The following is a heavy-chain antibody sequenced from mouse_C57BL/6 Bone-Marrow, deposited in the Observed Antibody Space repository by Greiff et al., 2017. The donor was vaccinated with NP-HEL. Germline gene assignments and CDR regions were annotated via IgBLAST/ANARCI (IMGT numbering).Heavy chain of an antibody. Sequence: QVQLQQPGAELVMPGASVKLSCKASGYTFTSYWMHWVKQRPGQGLEWIGEIDHSDSYTNSNQKFKGKSTLPVDKSSSTAYMQLSSLTAEDSAVYYCAIYGNSWFAYWGQGTLVTVSA. CDR3: AIYGNSWFAY. CDR1: GYTFTSYW. J-gene: IGHJ3*01. D-gene: IGHD2-1*01. CDR2: IDHSDSYT. V-gene: IGHV1-69*01.